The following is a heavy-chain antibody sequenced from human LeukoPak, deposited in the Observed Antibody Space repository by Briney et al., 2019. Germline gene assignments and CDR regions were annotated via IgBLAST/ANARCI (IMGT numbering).Heavy chain of an antibody. Sequence: APVKVSCKASGYTFTSYGISWVRQAPGQGLEWMGWISAYNGNTNYAQKLQGRVTMTTDTSTSTAYMELRSLRSDDTAVYYCARVWDYYGSGSYSGEGAGDYWGQGTLVTVSS. CDR3: ARVWDYYGSGSYSGEGAGDY. CDR2: ISAYNGNT. CDR1: GYTFTSYG. V-gene: IGHV1-18*04. D-gene: IGHD3-10*01. J-gene: IGHJ4*02.